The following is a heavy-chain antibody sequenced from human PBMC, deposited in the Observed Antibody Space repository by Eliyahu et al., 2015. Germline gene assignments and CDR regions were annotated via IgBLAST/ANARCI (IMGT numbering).Heavy chain of an antibody. CDR3: ATLGSPTFFDY. CDR1: GGSFXXYY. Sequence: QVQLQQWGAGLLKPSETLSLTCAVXGGSFXXYYXXWIRQPPGKGLEWXGEINHSGSTNYNPSLKSRVTISVDTSKNQFSLKLSSVTAADTAVYYCATLGSPTFFDYWGQGTLVTVSS. V-gene: IGHV4-34*01. CDR2: INHSGST. J-gene: IGHJ4*02. D-gene: IGHD3-10*01.